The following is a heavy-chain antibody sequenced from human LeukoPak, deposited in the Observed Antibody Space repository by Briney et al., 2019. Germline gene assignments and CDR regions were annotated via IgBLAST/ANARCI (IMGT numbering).Heavy chain of an antibody. V-gene: IGHV3-53*01. CDR1: GFTVSSNY. Sequence: GGSLRLSCAASGFTVSSNYMSWVRQAPGKGLEWVSVIYSGGSTYYADSVKGRFTISRDNSKNTLYLQMNSLRAENTAVYYCARELYYYGSGSLVSYWFDPWGQGDPGHRLL. J-gene: IGHJ5*02. CDR3: ARELYYYGSGSLVSYWFDP. D-gene: IGHD3-10*01. CDR2: IYSGGST.